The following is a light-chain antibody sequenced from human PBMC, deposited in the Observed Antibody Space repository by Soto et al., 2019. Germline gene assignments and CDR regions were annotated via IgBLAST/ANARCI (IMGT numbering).Light chain of an antibody. CDR2: EVT. CDR1: SSDVGGYNY. CDR3: PSYAGSNNFVV. V-gene: IGLV2-8*01. J-gene: IGLJ2*01. Sequence: QSALTQPPSASGSPGQSVTISCTGTSSDVGGYNYVSWYQPHPGKAPKLMIYEVTKRPSGVPDRFSGSKSGNTASLTVSGLNDEDEAVSYCPSYAGSNNFVVFGGGTKVTVL.